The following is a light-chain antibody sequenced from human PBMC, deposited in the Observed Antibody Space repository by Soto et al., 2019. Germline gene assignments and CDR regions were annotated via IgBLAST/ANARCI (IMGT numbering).Light chain of an antibody. CDR3: NAQADNGKHV. CDR2: EVS. J-gene: IGLJ1*01. V-gene: IGLV2-8*01. CDR1: SSDVGHSNF. Sequence: QSALTQPPSASGSPGQLVTISCTGSSSDVGHSNFVSWYQQHPGKGPKLIIYEVSKRPSGVPDRFSGSKSGNTASLSVSGLQDEDEADYFCNAQADNGKHVFGTGTKLTVL.